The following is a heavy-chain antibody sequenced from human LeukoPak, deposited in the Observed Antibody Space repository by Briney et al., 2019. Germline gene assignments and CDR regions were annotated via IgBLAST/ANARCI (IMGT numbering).Heavy chain of an antibody. V-gene: IGHV4-61*02. D-gene: IGHD6-19*01. J-gene: IGHJ3*02. Sequence: SETLSLTCTVSGSSINSGSYYWSWIRQPAGKGLEWIGRIYTFGSTSYNPSLKSRVTISIDTSKNQFSLRLSSVTAADTAVYYCARTYSSGWSRDTFDIWGQGTMVTVSS. CDR3: ARTYSSGWSRDTFDI. CDR2: IYTFGST. CDR1: GSSINSGSYY.